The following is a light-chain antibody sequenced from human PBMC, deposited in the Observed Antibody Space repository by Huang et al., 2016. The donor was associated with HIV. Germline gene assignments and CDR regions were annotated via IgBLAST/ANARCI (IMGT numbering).Light chain of an antibody. CDR2: GAS. CDR1: QTVSRTY. Sequence: EIVLTQSPGTLSLSPGERATLSCRASQTVSRTYLAWYRQKPGQAPRILIYGASSRATGIPNRFSGSGSGTDFTLTINRLEPEDFTVYYCQQYGNSKLTFGGGTKVEIK. CDR3: QQYGNSKLT. V-gene: IGKV3-20*01. J-gene: IGKJ4*01.